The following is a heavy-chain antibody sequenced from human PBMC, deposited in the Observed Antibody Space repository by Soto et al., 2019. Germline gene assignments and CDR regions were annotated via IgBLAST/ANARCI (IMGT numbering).Heavy chain of an antibody. J-gene: IGHJ4*02. CDR2: IYYSGIS. CDR1: GASISSGGYY. CDR3: ARTEWIQLWFDY. D-gene: IGHD5-18*01. Sequence: QVQLLESGPGLVKPSQTLSLICNVSGASISSGGYYWSWIRQRPGGGLEWLGFIYYSGISHYNPSLKSRATISVDTSKNQFSLNLISVTAADTAVYYCARTEWIQLWFDYWGQGALVTVS. V-gene: IGHV4-31*03.